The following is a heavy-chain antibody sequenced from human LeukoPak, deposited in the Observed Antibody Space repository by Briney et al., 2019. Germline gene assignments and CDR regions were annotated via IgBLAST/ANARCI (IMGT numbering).Heavy chain of an antibody. Sequence: GGSLRLSCAASGFTFSTYGMHWVRQAPGKGLEWVAVVWYDESLKYYADSVKGRFTISRDNSKNTLFLQLNSLRAEDTAVYYCATYLGYCTSSNCPYFYMDVGGAGTTVIVSS. J-gene: IGHJ6*03. CDR2: VWYDESLK. CDR1: GFTFSTYG. CDR3: ATYLGYCTSSNCPYFYMDV. D-gene: IGHD2-2*03. V-gene: IGHV3-33*01.